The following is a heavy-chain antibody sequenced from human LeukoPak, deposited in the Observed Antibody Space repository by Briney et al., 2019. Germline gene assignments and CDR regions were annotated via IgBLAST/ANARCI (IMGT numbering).Heavy chain of an antibody. Sequence: SETLSLTCAVYGGSFSGYYWSWIRQPPGKGLEWIGEINHSGSTNYNPSLKSRVTISVDTSKNQFSLKLSSVTAADTAVYYCARRAGATGVFDYWGQGTLVTVSS. D-gene: IGHD1-26*01. V-gene: IGHV4-34*01. J-gene: IGHJ4*02. CDR1: GGSFSGYY. CDR3: ARRAGATGVFDY. CDR2: INHSGST.